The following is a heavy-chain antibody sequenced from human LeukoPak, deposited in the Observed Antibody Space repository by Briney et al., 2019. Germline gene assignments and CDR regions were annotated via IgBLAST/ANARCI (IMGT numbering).Heavy chain of an antibody. J-gene: IGHJ4*02. V-gene: IGHV3-53*01. CDR3: ARNGYSSSWYRN. D-gene: IGHD6-13*01. CDR1: GFTVSSNY. Sequence: GWSLRPSCAASGFTVSSNYMSWVRQAPGKGLEWVSVIYSGGSTYYADSVKGRFTISRDNSKNTLYLQMNSLRAEDTAVYYCARNGYSSSWYRNWGQGTLVTVSS. CDR2: IYSGGST.